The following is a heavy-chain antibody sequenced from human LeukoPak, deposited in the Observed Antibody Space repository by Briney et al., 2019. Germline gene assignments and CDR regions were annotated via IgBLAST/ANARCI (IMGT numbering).Heavy chain of an antibody. CDR3: ARGSPIAVAGNYYYYYMDV. Sequence: GGSLRLSCAASGFTFDDYGISWVRQAPGKGLEWVSGINWNGGSTGYADSVKGGFTISRDNAKNSLYLQMNSLRAEDTALYYCARGSPIAVAGNYYYYYMDVWGKGTTVTVSS. CDR2: INWNGGST. CDR1: GFTFDDYG. V-gene: IGHV3-20*04. J-gene: IGHJ6*03. D-gene: IGHD6-19*01.